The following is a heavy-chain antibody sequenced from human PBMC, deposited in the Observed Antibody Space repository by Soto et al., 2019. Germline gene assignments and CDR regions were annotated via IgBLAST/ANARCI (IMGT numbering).Heavy chain of an antibody. J-gene: IGHJ4*02. D-gene: IGHD3-22*01. Sequence: ASVKVSCKASGYTFTSYGISWVRQAPGQGLEWMGWISAYNGNTNYAQKLQGRVTMTTDTSTSTAYMELRSLRSDDTAVYYCARGVINYYDSSGYRYYFDYWGQGTLVTVYS. CDR3: ARGVINYYDSSGYRYYFDY. CDR1: GYTFTSYG. CDR2: ISAYNGNT. V-gene: IGHV1-18*04.